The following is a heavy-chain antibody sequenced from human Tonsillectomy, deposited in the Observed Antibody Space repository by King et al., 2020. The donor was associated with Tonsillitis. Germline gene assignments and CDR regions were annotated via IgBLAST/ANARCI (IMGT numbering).Heavy chain of an antibody. D-gene: IGHD3-10*01. CDR2: IDYSGSP. V-gene: IGHV4-59*11. CDR1: GASISSHF. CDR3: ARDRWFVAY. J-gene: IGHJ4*02. Sequence: VQLQESGPGLVKPSETLSLICTVSGASISSHFWSWIRQAPGKGLEWIGYIDYSGSPTYNPSLKSRVTISVDTSKNQFSLNLTSVTAADTAVYFCARDRWFVAYWGQGTLVSVSS.